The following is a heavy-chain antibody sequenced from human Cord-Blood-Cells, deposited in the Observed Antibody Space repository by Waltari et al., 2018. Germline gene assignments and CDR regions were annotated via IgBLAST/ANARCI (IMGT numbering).Heavy chain of an antibody. CDR2: MNPNSGNT. V-gene: IGHV1-8*03. CDR3: ARVIGSSDAFDI. CDR1: GYTVTRYD. J-gene: IGHJ3*02. Sequence: QVQLVQSGAEVKKPGASVKVSCKASGYTVTRYDLNWLRQANGQGLEWMGWMNPNSGNTGYAQKFQGRVTITRNTSISTAYMELSSLRSEDTAVYYCARVIGSSDAFDIWGQGTMVTVSS. D-gene: IGHD6-6*01.